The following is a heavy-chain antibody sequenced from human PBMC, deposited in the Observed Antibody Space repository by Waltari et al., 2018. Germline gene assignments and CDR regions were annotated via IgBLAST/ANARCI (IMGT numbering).Heavy chain of an antibody. CDR2: INPNGGGT. D-gene: IGHD2-2*01. Sequence: QVQLVQSGAEVKKPGASVKVSCKASGYTFTAYYMHWVRQAPGQGLEWLGWINPNGGGTNYARKLQGGVTMTRDTSISTAYMELSRLRSDDTAVYYCARRSYQLFNYCYGMDVWGQGTTVTVSS. V-gene: IGHV1-2*02. CDR1: GYTFTAYY. CDR3: ARRSYQLFNYCYGMDV. J-gene: IGHJ6*02.